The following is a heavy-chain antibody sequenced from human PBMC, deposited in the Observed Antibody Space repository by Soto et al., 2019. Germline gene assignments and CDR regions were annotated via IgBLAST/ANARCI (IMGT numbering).Heavy chain of an antibody. CDR3: ARRFRRYYIDY. J-gene: IGHJ4*02. Sequence: PSETLSLTCAVSGGSISSGGYSWSWIRQPPGKGLEWIGYIYHSGSTYYNPSLKSRVTISVDRSKNQFSLKLSSVTAADTAAYYCARRFRRYYIDYSGQATLVSVSS. V-gene: IGHV4-30-2*01. CDR2: IYHSGST. D-gene: IGHD3-16*01. CDR1: GGSISSGGYS.